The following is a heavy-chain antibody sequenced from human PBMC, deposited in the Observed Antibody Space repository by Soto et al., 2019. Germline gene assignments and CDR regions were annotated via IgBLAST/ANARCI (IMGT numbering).Heavy chain of an antibody. CDR2: MNPNSGNT. V-gene: IGHV1-8*01. CDR1: GYTFTSYD. D-gene: IGHD4-4*01. Sequence: QVQLVQSGAEVKKPGASVKVSCKASGYTFTSYDINWVRQATGQGLEWMGWMNPNSGNTGYAQKFQGRVTMTRNTSISTAYMELSSLSSEDTAVYYCARVQSNHRWANWFDPWGQGTLVTVSS. CDR3: ARVQSNHRWANWFDP. J-gene: IGHJ5*02.